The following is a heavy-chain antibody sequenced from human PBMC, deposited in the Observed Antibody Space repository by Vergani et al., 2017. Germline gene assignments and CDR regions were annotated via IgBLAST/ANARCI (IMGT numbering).Heavy chain of an antibody. Sequence: EVRLVESGGRLVQPGRSLRLSCAASGFTFDDYAMHWVRQIPGKGLEWVSGISWSSDSIGYADSVKGRFSTSRDNARNSLYLQMNSLKTEDTALYYCVKGAGSPNFYDYYMDVWGKGSAVTVSS. J-gene: IGHJ6*03. CDR2: ISWSSDSI. V-gene: IGHV3-9*01. CDR3: VKGAGSPNFYDYYMDV. CDR1: GFTFDDYA. D-gene: IGHD6-6*01.